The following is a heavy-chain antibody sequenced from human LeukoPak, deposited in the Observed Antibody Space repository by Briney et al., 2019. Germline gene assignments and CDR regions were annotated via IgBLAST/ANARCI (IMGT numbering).Heavy chain of an antibody. CDR3: AREGSDYGEPGGAFDI. V-gene: IGHV3-13*01. CDR1: GFTFSSYD. CDR2: IGTAGDT. J-gene: IGHJ3*02. D-gene: IGHD4-17*01. Sequence: GGSLRLSCAASGFTFSSYDMHWVRQATGKGLEWVSAIGTAGDTYYPGSVKGRFTISRENAKNSLYLQMNSLRAGDTAVYYCAREGSDYGEPGGAFDIWGQGTMVTVSS.